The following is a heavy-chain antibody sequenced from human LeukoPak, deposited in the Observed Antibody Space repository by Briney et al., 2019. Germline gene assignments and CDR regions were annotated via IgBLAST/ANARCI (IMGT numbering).Heavy chain of an antibody. D-gene: IGHD3-22*01. CDR1: GGSISSYY. J-gene: IGHJ4*02. CDR2: IYYSGST. Sequence: SETLSLTCTVSGGSISSYYWSWIRQPPGKGLEWIGYIYYSGSTNYNPSLKSRVTISVDTSKNQFSLKLSSVTAADTAVYYCARRTPYYYDSSGYYYEGYFDYWGQGTLVTVSS. V-gene: IGHV4-59*01. CDR3: ARRTPYYYDSSGYYYEGYFDY.